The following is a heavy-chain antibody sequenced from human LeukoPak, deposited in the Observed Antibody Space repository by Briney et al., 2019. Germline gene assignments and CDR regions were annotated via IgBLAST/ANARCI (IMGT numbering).Heavy chain of an antibody. Sequence: SETLSLTCAVYGGSFSGYYWSWIRQPPGKGLEWIGEINHSGSTNYSPSLKSRVTISVDTPKNQFSLKLSSVTAADTAVYYCGAYNGSFDYWGQGTLVTVSS. CDR3: GAYNGSFDY. CDR2: INHSGST. V-gene: IGHV4-34*01. CDR1: GGSFSGYY. J-gene: IGHJ4*02. D-gene: IGHD1-26*01.